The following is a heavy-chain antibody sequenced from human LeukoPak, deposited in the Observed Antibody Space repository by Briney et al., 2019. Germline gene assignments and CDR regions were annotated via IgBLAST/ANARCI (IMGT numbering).Heavy chain of an antibody. Sequence: GGSLRLSCAASGFTFSNYAMSWVRQAPGKGLEWVSAISGSGGSTYYADSVKGRFTISRDNSKNTLYLQMNSLRAEDTAVYYCAKDPWVRLRWNFDYWGQGTLVTVSS. CDR3: AKDPWVRLRWNFDY. D-gene: IGHD5-12*01. V-gene: IGHV3-23*01. J-gene: IGHJ4*02. CDR2: ISGSGGST. CDR1: GFTFSNYA.